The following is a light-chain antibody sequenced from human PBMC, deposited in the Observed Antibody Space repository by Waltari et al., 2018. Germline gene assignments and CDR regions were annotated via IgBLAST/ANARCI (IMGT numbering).Light chain of an antibody. J-gene: IGKJ1*01. CDR1: QGISNY. V-gene: IGKV1-27*01. CDR3: QKYNSAPRT. Sequence: DIQMTQSPSSLSASVGDRVPITCRARQGISNYLAWYQQKPGKVPKLLIYAASTLQSGVPSRFSGSGSGTDFTLTISSLQPEDVATYYCQKYNSAPRTFHQGTKVEIK. CDR2: AAS.